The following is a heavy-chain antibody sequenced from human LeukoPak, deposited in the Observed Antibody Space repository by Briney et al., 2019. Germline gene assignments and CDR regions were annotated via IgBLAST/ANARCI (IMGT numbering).Heavy chain of an antibody. CDR1: GGSISSYC. D-gene: IGHD6-19*01. J-gene: IGHJ4*02. CDR3: ARDLSIAVAGFDY. V-gene: IGHV4-4*07. CDR2: IYTSGST. Sequence: PSETLSLTCTVSGGSISSYCWSWIRQPAGKGLEWIGRIYTSGSTNYNPSLKSRVTMSVDTSKNQFSLKLSSVTAADTAVYYCARDLSIAVAGFDYWGQGTLVTVSS.